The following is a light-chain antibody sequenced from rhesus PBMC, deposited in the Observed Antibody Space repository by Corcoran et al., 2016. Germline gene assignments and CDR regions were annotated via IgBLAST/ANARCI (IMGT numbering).Light chain of an antibody. CDR3: SSYAGSNTFI. CDR2: DVS. Sequence: QAALTHPPSVSRSPGQSVTISCTGTSSDIGGYNSVSWYQQHPGKAPKLMIYDVSKRPSGVSVRFSGSKSGNTASLTISGLQAEDEADYDCSSYAGSNTFIFGAGTRLTVL. J-gene: IGLJ1*01. V-gene: IGLV2-23*01. CDR1: SSDIGGYNS.